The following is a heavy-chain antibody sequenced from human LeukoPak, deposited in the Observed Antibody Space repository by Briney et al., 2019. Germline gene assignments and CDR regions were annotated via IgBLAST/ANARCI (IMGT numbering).Heavy chain of an antibody. CDR2: IYYTGRG. J-gene: IGHJ3*02. D-gene: IGHD3-10*01. CDR1: GGSITSYY. V-gene: IGHV4-59*08. CDR3: ARHPCSWFGGAFDM. Sequence: SETLSLTCTVSGGSITSYYWSWIRQPPGKGLEWMGYIYYTGRGDYNPSLKSRVTISADTPKNQISLRLGSVTAADTAVYYCARHPCSWFGGAFDMWGQGTMVTVSS.